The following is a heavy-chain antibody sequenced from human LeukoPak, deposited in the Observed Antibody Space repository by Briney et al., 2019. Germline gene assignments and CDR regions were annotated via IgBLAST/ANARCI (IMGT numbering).Heavy chain of an antibody. CDR1: GDSIRSSNYF. D-gene: IGHD2-2*01. CDR2: VYYTWTT. V-gene: IGHV4-39*01. J-gene: IGHJ4*02. Sequence: SETLSLTCTVSGDSIRSSNYFWGWIRQPPGKGLEWIGSVYYTWTTYDNPSLKSRVTMSVDTSKNQFSLKLTSVTAADTAVYYCARHECSSRGCYAPGYYFDEWGQGTLVTVSS. CDR3: ARHECSSRGCYAPGYYFDE.